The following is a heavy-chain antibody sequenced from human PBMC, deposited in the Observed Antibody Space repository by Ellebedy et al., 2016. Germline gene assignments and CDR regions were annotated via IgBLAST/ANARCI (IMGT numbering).Heavy chain of an antibody. J-gene: IGHJ6*03. CDR1: GFTFSSYS. CDR2: ISSSSSYI. D-gene: IGHD3-10*01. V-gene: IGHV3-21*04. Sequence: GESLKISXAASGFTFSSYSMNWVRQAPGKGLEWVSSISSSSSYIYYADSVKGRFTISRDNAKNSLYLQMNSLRAEDTALYYCAKDRGSTYYYYMDVWGKGTTVTVSS. CDR3: AKDRGSTYYYYMDV.